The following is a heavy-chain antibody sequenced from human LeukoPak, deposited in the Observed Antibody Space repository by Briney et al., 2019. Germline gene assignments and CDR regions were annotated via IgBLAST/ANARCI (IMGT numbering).Heavy chain of an antibody. CDR1: GFTFSSYW. CDR3: ARENVLLWFGELLYAFDI. D-gene: IGHD3-10*01. Sequence: GGSLRLSCAASGFTFSSYWMHWVRQAPGKGLVWVSRINSDGSSTSYADSVKGRFTISRDNAKNTLYLQMNSLRAEDTAVYYCARENVLLWFGELLYAFDIWGQGTIVTVSS. J-gene: IGHJ3*02. CDR2: INSDGSST. V-gene: IGHV3-74*01.